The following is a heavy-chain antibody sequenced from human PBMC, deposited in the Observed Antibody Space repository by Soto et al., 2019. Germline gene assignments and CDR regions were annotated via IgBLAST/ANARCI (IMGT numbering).Heavy chain of an antibody. CDR1: GFPFSSSD. V-gene: IGHV1-58*01. Sequence: QMQLVQSGPEVKKPGTSVKVSCKASGFPFSSSDVQWVRQGRGQRLEWIGWIVVGSGHTKYAQKFQERVSITRDMSTSTAYMELTSLRSEDTAMYYCATPDYGDCWYFELWGRGTLVTVSS. D-gene: IGHD4-17*01. CDR3: ATPDYGDCWYFEL. CDR2: IVVGSGHT. J-gene: IGHJ2*01.